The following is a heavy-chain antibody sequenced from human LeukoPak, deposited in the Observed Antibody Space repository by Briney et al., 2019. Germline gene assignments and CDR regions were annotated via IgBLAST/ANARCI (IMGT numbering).Heavy chain of an antibody. CDR1: GFTFSSYS. CDR2: ISSSASSI. Sequence: GSLRLSCAASGFTFSSYSMNWVRQAPGKGLEGVSYISSSASSIYYADSVKGRFTISRDIAKISLYLQMNCLRAEDTAVYYCAREYSGSYPFDYWGQGTLVTVSS. D-gene: IGHD1-26*01. J-gene: IGHJ4*02. V-gene: IGHV3-48*04. CDR3: AREYSGSYPFDY.